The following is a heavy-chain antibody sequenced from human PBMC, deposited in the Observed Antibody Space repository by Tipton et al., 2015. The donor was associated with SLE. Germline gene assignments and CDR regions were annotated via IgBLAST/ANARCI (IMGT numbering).Heavy chain of an antibody. Sequence: TLSLTCTVSGDSIIGSYWSWVRQPPGKGLEWIGYIYYSGTTNYNPSLKSRVTISVDTSKNQVSLKLSSVTAADTAVYYCASARDHWLVYDYWGQGTLVTVSS. D-gene: IGHD6-19*01. V-gene: IGHV4-59*01. J-gene: IGHJ4*02. CDR2: IYYSGTT. CDR3: ASARDHWLVYDY. CDR1: GDSIIGSY.